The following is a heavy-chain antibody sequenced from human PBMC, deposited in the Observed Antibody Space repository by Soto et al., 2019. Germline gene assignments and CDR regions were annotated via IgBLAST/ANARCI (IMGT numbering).Heavy chain of an antibody. D-gene: IGHD1-7*01. Sequence: SETLSLTCTVSGGSISSGGYYWSWIRQHPGKGLEWIGYIYYSGSTYYNPSLKSRVTISVDTSKNQFSLKLSSVTAADTAVYYCARLRRTGTTFAIDYWGQGTLVTVSS. J-gene: IGHJ4*02. CDR1: GGSISSGGYY. V-gene: IGHV4-31*03. CDR3: ARLRRTGTTFAIDY. CDR2: IYYSGST.